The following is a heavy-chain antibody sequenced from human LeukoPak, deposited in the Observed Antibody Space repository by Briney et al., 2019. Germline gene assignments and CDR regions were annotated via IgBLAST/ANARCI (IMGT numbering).Heavy chain of an antibody. J-gene: IGHJ4*02. V-gene: IGHV3-48*03. D-gene: IGHD3-16*01. CDR2: ISSTSNTI. Sequence: TGGSLRLSCAASGFTFSSYEMNWVRQAPGKGLEWVSYISSTSNTIYYADSVKGRFTVLRDNAKNSLYLQMNSLRAEDTAVYHCARGGVRYFDYWGQGTLVTVSS. CDR1: GFTFSSYE. CDR3: ARGGVRYFDY.